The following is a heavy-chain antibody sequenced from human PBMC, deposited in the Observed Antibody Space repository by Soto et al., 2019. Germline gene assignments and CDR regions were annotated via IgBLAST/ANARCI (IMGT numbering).Heavy chain of an antibody. CDR3: AKRGVGPSGYVGYYYGMDV. J-gene: IGHJ6*02. D-gene: IGHD3-3*01. CDR1: GFTFSSYA. V-gene: IGHV3-23*01. Sequence: EVQLLESGGGLVQPGGSLRLSCAASGFTFSSYAMSWVRQAPGKGLEWVSAISGSGGSTYYADSVKGRFTISRDNSKNTLYLQMNSLRAEDTAVYYCAKRGVGPSGYVGYYYGMDVWGQGTTVTVSS. CDR2: ISGSGGST.